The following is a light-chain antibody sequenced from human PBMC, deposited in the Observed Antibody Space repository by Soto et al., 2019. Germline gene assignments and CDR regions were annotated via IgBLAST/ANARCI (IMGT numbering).Light chain of an antibody. CDR2: DAS. CDR3: QQLTRYTLT. J-gene: IGKJ4*01. CDR1: QGISSY. Sequence: DIQLTQSPSFLSASVGARVTITCRASQGISSYLGWYQHKPGKAPQLLIYDASTLQSGVPSRFSGSGSGTEFTLTINSLQPEDFATYYCQQLTRYTLTFGGGTEVEIK. V-gene: IGKV1-9*01.